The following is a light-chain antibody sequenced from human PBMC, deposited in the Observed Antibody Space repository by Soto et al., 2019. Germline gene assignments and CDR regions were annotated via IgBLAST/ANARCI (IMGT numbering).Light chain of an antibody. J-gene: IGKJ5*01. CDR2: GAS. CDR1: QIVSSC. Sequence: IRFTLSPGTLSLSKGKRSPHSCMASQIVSSCLAWYQQKPGQAPRLLIYGASTRATGIPARFSGSGSGTEFTLTISSLQSEDFAVYYCQQYNNWPPITFGQGTRLEIK. CDR3: QQYNNWPPIT. V-gene: IGKV3-15*01.